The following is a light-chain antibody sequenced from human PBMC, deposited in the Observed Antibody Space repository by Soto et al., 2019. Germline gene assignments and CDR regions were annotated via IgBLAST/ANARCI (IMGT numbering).Light chain of an antibody. Sequence: EIVLTQSPATLSLSPGDRATLSCRASQSVSRSLTWYQQKPGQAPRLLIYDASTRATGIPPRFSGSGCGTDFTLAISSLEPEYFAVYYCQRRSNSFGGWVKVDTK. CDR2: DAS. CDR1: QSVSRS. CDR3: QRRSNS. V-gene: IGKV3-11*01. J-gene: IGKJ4*01.